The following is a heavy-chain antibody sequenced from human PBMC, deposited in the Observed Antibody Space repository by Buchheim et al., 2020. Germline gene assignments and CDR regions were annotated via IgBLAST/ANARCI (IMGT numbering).Heavy chain of an antibody. V-gene: IGHV3-21*02. Sequence: EVQLVESGGGLVKPGGSLRLSCAASGFTFMNYNMNWVRQAPGKGLEWVSSITSSSSYIYYADSVKGRFTISRDNAQSSLYLQMSGLRVEDTAVYYCARGGIYSSSSDSGNWGQGTL. CDR2: ITSSSSYI. J-gene: IGHJ4*02. CDR1: GFTFMNYN. D-gene: IGHD6-6*01. CDR3: ARGGIYSSSSDSGN.